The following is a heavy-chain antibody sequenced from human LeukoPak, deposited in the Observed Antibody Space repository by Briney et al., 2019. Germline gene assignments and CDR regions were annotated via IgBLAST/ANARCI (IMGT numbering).Heavy chain of an antibody. D-gene: IGHD3-3*01. CDR1: GFTFSSYS. CDR3: ARDGRGDLYDFWSGYPYYFDY. J-gene: IGHJ4*02. Sequence: GGSLRLSCAASGFTFSSYSMNWVRQAPGKGLEWVSSISSSSSYIYYADSVKGRFTISRDNAKNSLYLQMNSLRAEDTAVYYCARDGRGDLYDFWSGYPYYFDYWGRGTLVTVSS. CDR2: ISSSSSYI. V-gene: IGHV3-21*01.